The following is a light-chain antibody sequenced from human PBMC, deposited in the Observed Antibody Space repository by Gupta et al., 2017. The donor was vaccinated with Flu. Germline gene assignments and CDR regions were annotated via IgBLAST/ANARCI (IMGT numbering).Light chain of an antibody. Sequence: QSAPTQPRSVSGSPGQSVTISCTGTSSDVGSSNRVSWYQQRPGKAPKLILYDVTERPSGVPDRVSGSKSGNTASLSISGLQADDEADYYCYSHAGRVTWVFGTGTTVTVL. J-gene: IGLJ1*01. CDR3: YSHAGRVTWV. CDR1: SSDVGSSNR. V-gene: IGLV2-11*01. CDR2: DVT.